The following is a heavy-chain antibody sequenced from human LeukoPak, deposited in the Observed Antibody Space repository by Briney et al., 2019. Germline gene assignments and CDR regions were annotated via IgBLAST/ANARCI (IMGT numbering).Heavy chain of an antibody. Sequence: ASVKVSCKASGYTFTSYYMHWVRQAPGQGLEWMGIISPSGGSTSYAQKFQGRVTMTRDTSTSTVYMELSSLRSEDTAVYYCARAPMGRRRAHDAFDIWGQGTMVTVSS. CDR1: GYTFTSYY. D-gene: IGHD1-26*01. J-gene: IGHJ3*02. CDR2: ISPSGGST. CDR3: ARAPMGRRRAHDAFDI. V-gene: IGHV1-46*01.